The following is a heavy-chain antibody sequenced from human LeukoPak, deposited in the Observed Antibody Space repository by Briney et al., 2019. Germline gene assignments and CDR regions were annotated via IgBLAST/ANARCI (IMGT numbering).Heavy chain of an antibody. J-gene: IGHJ4*02. D-gene: IGHD5-18*01. V-gene: IGHV4-59*01. CDR2: IYYSGST. CDR3: ARRYSYGYFDY. CDR1: GGSISSYY. Sequence: PSETLSLICNVSGGSISSYYCSWIRQPPGKGLEWIGYIYYSGSTNYSPSLKSRVTISVDTSKNQFSLNLSSVTAADTAVYLCARRYSYGYFDYWGQGTLVTVSS.